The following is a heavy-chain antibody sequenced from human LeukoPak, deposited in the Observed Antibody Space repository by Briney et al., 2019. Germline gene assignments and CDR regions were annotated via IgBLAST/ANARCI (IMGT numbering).Heavy chain of an antibody. CDR1: GFTFSNAW. CDR2: FSGSGGST. J-gene: IGHJ4*02. V-gene: IGHV3-23*01. Sequence: GGSLRLSCAASGFTFSNAWMSWVRQAPGKGLEWVSSFSGSGGSTYYADSVKGRFAISRDNSKNTLYLQMNSLRAEDTAVYYCAKSGYNRFDYWGQGTLVTVSS. D-gene: IGHD5-24*01. CDR3: AKSGYNRFDY.